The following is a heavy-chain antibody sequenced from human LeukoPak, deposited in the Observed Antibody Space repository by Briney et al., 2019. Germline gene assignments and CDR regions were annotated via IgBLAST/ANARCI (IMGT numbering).Heavy chain of an antibody. D-gene: IGHD3-22*01. J-gene: IGHJ5*02. CDR3: AREGSLHHSGDYYLSWFDP. V-gene: IGHV1-18*01. CDR2: ISAYNGNT. Sequence: GASVKVSCKTPGFTFNTYGIAWVRQAPGQGLEWMGWISAYNGNTNYAQNLQDRVTMTTDTSTTTAYMELRGLRSDDTAVYYCAREGSLHHSGDYYLSWFDPWGQGTLVTVSS. CDR1: GFTFNTYG.